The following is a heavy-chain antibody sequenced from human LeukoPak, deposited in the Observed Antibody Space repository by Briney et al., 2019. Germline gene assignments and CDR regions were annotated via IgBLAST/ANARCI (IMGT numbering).Heavy chain of an antibody. CDR2: IYYSGST. CDR1: GGSISSYY. CDR3: ARVGSGVNLYYFDY. V-gene: IGHV4-59*12. D-gene: IGHD4-23*01. Sequence: SETLSLTCTVSGGSISSYYWSWIRQPPGKGLEWIGYIYYSGSTNYNPSLKSGVTIAEDTSKNQFSLRLSSVTAADTAVYYCARVGSGVNLYYFDYWGQGTLVTVSS. J-gene: IGHJ4*02.